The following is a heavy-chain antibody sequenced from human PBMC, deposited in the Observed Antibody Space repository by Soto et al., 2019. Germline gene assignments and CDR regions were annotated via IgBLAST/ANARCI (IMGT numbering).Heavy chain of an antibody. CDR3: ARGIEMARIGWFDP. Sequence: PGEFLKISCKGSGYRFTSFWIGWVRQMPGKGLEWLGIIYPGDADIRYTPSFQGQVTMSADKSISTAYLQWSSLKASDTAIYYCARGIEMARIGWFDPWGQGTLVTVSS. V-gene: IGHV5-51*01. J-gene: IGHJ5*02. CDR1: GYRFTSFW. D-gene: IGHD5-12*01. CDR2: IYPGDADI.